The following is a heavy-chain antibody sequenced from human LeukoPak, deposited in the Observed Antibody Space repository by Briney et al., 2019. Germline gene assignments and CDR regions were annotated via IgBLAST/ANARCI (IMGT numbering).Heavy chain of an antibody. J-gene: IGHJ4*02. V-gene: IGHV3-21*01. Sequence: PGGSLRLSCAASGSTFSSYAMSWVRQAPGKGLEWVSFISSYSTYIYYADSLKGRFTISRDNAKNSLYLQMNSLRAEDTAVYYCARDSFAGYDSSGYSSYDYWGQGTLVTVSS. CDR3: ARDSFAGYDSSGYSSYDY. CDR2: ISSYSTYI. D-gene: IGHD3-22*01. CDR1: GSTFSSYA.